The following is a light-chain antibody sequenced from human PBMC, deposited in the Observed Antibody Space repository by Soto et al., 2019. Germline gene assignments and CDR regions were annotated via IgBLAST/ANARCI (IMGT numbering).Light chain of an antibody. CDR1: SSDGADYKD. J-gene: IGLJ1*01. CDR3: SSYTTSSTV. Sequence: QSALTQPASVSGSPGQSITISSTATSSDGADYKDVSWYQQHPGNAPKLMIYEVTYRPSGVSNRFSGSKSGNTASLTISGLQAEDEAVYYCSSYTTSSTVFGTGTKLTVL. CDR2: EVT. V-gene: IGLV2-14*01.